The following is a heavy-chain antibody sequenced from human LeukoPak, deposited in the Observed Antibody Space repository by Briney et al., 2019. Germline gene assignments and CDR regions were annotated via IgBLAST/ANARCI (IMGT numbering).Heavy chain of an antibody. V-gene: IGHV4-30-4*08. CDR1: GGSISSGDYY. D-gene: IGHD3-22*01. Sequence: SQTLSLTCTVSGGSISSGDYYWSWIRQPPGKGLEWIGYIYYSGSTYYNPSLKSRVTISVDTSKNQFSLKLISVTAADTAVYYCARGHVRGTMIVVDPRGSFDPWGQGTLVTVSS. J-gene: IGHJ5*02. CDR3: ARGHVRGTMIVVDPRGSFDP. CDR2: IYYSGST.